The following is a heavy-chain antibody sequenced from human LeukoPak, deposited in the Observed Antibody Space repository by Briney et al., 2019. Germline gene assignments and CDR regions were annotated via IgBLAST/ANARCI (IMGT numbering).Heavy chain of an antibody. J-gene: IGHJ4*02. D-gene: IGHD5-18*01. Sequence: GGSLRLSCAASGFTFSSYGMHWVRQAPGKGLEWVAVIWYDGSNKYYADSVKGRFTISRDNSKNTPYLQMNSLRAEDTAVYYCARDSEGIQLHLDYWGQGTLVTVSS. CDR3: ARDSEGIQLHLDY. CDR1: GFTFSSYG. CDR2: IWYDGSNK. V-gene: IGHV3-33*01.